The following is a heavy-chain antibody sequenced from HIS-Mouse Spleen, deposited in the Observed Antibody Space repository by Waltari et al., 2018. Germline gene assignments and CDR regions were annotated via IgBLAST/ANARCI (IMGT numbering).Heavy chain of an antibody. CDR3: AREVYYYDSSGYGSQDAFDI. D-gene: IGHD3-22*01. Sequence: EVQLVESGGGLIQPGGSLRLSCAASGFTVSSNYMSWVRQAPRKGLEWVAVIYSGGSTYYADSVKGRFTISRDNSKNTLYLQMNSLRAEDTAVYYCAREVYYYDSSGYGSQDAFDIWGQGTMVTVSS. CDR2: IYSGGST. V-gene: IGHV3-53*01. CDR1: GFTVSSNY. J-gene: IGHJ3*02.